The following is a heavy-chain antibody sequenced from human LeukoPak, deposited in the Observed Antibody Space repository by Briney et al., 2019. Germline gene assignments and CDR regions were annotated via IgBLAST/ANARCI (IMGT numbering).Heavy chain of an antibody. CDR3: ARRYHDILTGYRAENWFAP. Sequence: ASVKVSCKASGYTFIDYYMHWLRQTPGQGLEWMGWIIPNSGGTEYAQKFQGRVTMTRDTSISTFYMELTRLTSDDTAVYYCARRYHDILTGYRAENWFAPWGQGTLVTVSA. CDR1: GYTFIDYY. CDR2: IIPNSGGT. D-gene: IGHD3-9*01. J-gene: IGHJ5*02. V-gene: IGHV1-2*02.